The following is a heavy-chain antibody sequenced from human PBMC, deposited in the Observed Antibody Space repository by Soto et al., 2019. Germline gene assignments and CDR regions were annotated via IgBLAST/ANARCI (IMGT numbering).Heavy chain of an antibody. CDR2: IWYDGSNK. CDR3: ARAPTTGGYYYGSGRYYYYGMDV. J-gene: IGHJ6*02. V-gene: IGHV3-33*01. Sequence: PGGSLRLSCAASGFTFSSYGMHWVRQAPGKGLEWVAVIWYDGSNKYYADSVKGRFTISRDNSKNTLYLQMNSLRAEDTAVYYCARAPTTGGYYYGSGRYYYYGMDVWGQGTTVTVSS. CDR1: GFTFSSYG. D-gene: IGHD3-10*01.